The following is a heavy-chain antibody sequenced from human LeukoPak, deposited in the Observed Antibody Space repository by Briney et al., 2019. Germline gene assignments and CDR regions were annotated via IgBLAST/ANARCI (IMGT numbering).Heavy chain of an antibody. CDR2: INHSGST. V-gene: IGHV4-34*01. CDR1: GGSLSGYY. CDR3: ATNIAARVDY. Sequence: KPSETLSLTCAVYGGSLSGYYWSWIRQPPGKGLEWIGKINHSGSTNYNPSLKSRVTISVDTSKNQFSLKLSSVTAADTAVYYCATNIAARVDYWGQGTLVTVSS. D-gene: IGHD6-6*01. J-gene: IGHJ4*02.